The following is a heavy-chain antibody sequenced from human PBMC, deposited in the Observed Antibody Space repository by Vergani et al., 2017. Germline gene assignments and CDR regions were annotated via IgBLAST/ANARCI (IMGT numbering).Heavy chain of an antibody. CDR2: ISSSSSYI. CDR3: ARDGYGARGGYFDY. V-gene: IGHV3-21*01. J-gene: IGHJ4*02. CDR1: GFSFSDYN. D-gene: IGHD3-10*01. Sequence: EVQLVESGGGLVQPGGSLRLSCAASGFSFSDYNMNWVRQAPGKGLEWVSSISSSSSYIYYADSVKGRFTISRDNAKNSLYLQMNSLRAEDTAVYYCARDGYGARGGYFDYWGQGTLVTVSS.